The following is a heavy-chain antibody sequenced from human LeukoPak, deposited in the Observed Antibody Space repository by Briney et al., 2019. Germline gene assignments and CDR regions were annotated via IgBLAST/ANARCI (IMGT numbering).Heavy chain of an antibody. Sequence: GGPLRLSCAASGFTFSSYGMHWVRQAPGKGLEWVAVISYDGSNKYYADSVKGRFTISRDNSKNTLYLQMNSLRAEDTAVYYCAKGAPLYDSSVLGAFDIWGQGTMVTVSS. CDR3: AKGAPLYDSSVLGAFDI. D-gene: IGHD3-22*01. V-gene: IGHV3-30*18. J-gene: IGHJ3*02. CDR1: GFTFSSYG. CDR2: ISYDGSNK.